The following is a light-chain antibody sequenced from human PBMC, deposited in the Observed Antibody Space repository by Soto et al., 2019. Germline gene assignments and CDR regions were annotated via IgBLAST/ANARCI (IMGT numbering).Light chain of an antibody. CDR2: EVN. Sequence: QSALTQPDSMSGSPGQSITISCTGTSSDVGLYNLVSWYQHLPGKAPKLIIYEVNERPSGISDRFSGSKSGNTASLTISGLRDEDEDDYYCCSYVGSSILMFGGGTKVTVL. CDR3: CSYVGSSILM. V-gene: IGLV2-23*02. J-gene: IGLJ3*02. CDR1: SSDVGLYNL.